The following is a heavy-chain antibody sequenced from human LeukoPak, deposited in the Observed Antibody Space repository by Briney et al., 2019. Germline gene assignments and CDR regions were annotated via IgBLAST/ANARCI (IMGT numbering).Heavy chain of an antibody. CDR2: INPNSGGT. CDR1: GYTFTGYY. J-gene: IGHJ5*02. D-gene: IGHD6-6*01. CDR3: ARGGEQLVPSSWFDP. V-gene: IGHV1-2*02. Sequence: ASVKVSCKASGYTFTGYYMHWVRQAPGQGPEWMGWINPNSGGTNYAQKFQGRVTMTRDTSISTAYMELSRLRSDDTAVYYCARGGEQLVPSSWFDPWGQGTLVTVSS.